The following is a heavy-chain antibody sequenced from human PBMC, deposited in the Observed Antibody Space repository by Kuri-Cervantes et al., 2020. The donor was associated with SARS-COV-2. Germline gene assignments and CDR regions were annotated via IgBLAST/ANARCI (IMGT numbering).Heavy chain of an antibody. V-gene: IGHV4-30-4*08. J-gene: IGHJ4*02. Sequence: LRLSCTVSGGSISSYYWSWIRQPPGKGLEWIGYIYYSGSTYYNPSLKSRVTISVDTSKNQFSLKLSSVTAADTAVYYCARGSSPNYFDYWGQGTLVTVSS. D-gene: IGHD2-15*01. CDR3: ARGSSPNYFDY. CDR2: IYYSGST. CDR1: GGSISSYY.